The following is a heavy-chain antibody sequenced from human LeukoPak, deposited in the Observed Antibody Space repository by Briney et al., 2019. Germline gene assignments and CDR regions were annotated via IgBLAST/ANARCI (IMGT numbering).Heavy chain of an antibody. J-gene: IGHJ4*02. CDR1: GGSISSGDYY. CDR3: ARDRIAIFGVVTHGYFDY. V-gene: IGHV4-61*02. D-gene: IGHD3-3*01. Sequence: TSETLSLTCTVSGGSISSGDYYWSWIRQPAGKGLEWIGRIYTSGSTVYSPSLKSRVTISVDTSKNQFSLKLNSVTAADTAVYYCARDRIAIFGVVTHGYFDYRGQGTLVTVSS. CDR2: IYTSGST.